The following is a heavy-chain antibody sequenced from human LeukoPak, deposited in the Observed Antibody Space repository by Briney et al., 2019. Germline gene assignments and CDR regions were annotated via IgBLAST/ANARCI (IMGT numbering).Heavy chain of an antibody. V-gene: IGHV3-21*01. CDR3: ARLLMVVAATPDY. J-gene: IGHJ4*02. CDR2: ISSSSSYI. Sequence: PGGSLRLSCAASGFTFSSYSMNWVRQAPGKGLEWVSSISSSSSYIYYADSVKGRFTISRDNAKNSLYLQMNSLRAEDTAVYYCARLLMVVAATPDYWGQGTLVTVSS. D-gene: IGHD2-15*01. CDR1: GFTFSSYS.